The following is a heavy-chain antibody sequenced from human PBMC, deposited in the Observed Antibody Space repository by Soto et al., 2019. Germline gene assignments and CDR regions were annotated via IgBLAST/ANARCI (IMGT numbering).Heavy chain of an antibody. CDR1: GFTFSDYY. D-gene: IGHD2-21*02. V-gene: IGHV3-11*03. J-gene: IGHJ6*02. Sequence: PGGSLRLSCAASGFTFSDYYMSWIRQAPGKGLEWVSYISSSSSYTNYADSVKGRFTISRDNAKNSLYLQMNSLRAEDTAVYYCARRVSYCGGDCYSGYYYYGMAVWGQGTTVTVSS. CDR3: ARRVSYCGGDCYSGYYYYGMAV. CDR2: ISSSSSYT.